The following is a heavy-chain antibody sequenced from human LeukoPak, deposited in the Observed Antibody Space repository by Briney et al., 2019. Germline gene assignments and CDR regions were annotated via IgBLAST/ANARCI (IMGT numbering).Heavy chain of an antibody. CDR2: ISGDRGST. J-gene: IGHJ4*02. CDR1: AFTFHDYA. Sequence: GGSLRLSCAASAFTFHDYAMHWVRQAPGKGLEWVSLISGDRGSTYYADSVKGRFTISRDNSKNSLYLQMNSLRTEDTALYYCAKDSVSFYYDSSGYLDYWGQGTLVTVSS. CDR3: AKDSVSFYYDSSGYLDY. V-gene: IGHV3-43*02. D-gene: IGHD3-22*01.